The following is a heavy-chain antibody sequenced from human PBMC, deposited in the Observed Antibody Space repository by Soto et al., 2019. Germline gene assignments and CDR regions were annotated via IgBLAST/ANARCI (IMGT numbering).Heavy chain of an antibody. D-gene: IGHD4-4*01. J-gene: IGHJ2*01. V-gene: IGHV3-30-3*01. Sequence: QPGGSLRLSCAASGFPFSSYAMQWVRQAPGKGLERVAVISYDGSNKYYADSVKGRFTISRDNSKNTLYLQMNSLRTEDTAVYYCARPLWRDDYNWGYFDLWGRGTLVTVS. CDR2: ISYDGSNK. CDR1: GFPFSSYA. CDR3: ARPLWRDDYNWGYFDL.